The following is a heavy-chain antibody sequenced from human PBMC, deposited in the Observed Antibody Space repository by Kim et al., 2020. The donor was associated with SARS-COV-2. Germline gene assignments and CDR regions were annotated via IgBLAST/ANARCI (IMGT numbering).Heavy chain of an antibody. V-gene: IGHV1-69*13. CDR2: IIPITGTA. CDR3: AREDGESVATTPLDY. CDR1: GDTFSSYA. D-gene: IGHD2-15*01. Sequence: SVKVSCKASGDTFSSYAISWVRQAPGQGLEWMGGIIPITGTANYAQKFQGRVTITADDSTSTAYMELSSLRSEDTAVYYCAREDGESVATTPLDYWGQGTLVTVSS. J-gene: IGHJ4*02.